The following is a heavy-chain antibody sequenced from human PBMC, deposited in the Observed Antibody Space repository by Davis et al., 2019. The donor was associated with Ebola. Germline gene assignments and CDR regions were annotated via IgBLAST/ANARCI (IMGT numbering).Heavy chain of an antibody. V-gene: IGHV3-73*01. Sequence: GESLKISCAASGFTFSSYSMNWVRQAPGKGLEWVGRIRSKANSYATAYAASVKGRFTISRDDSKNTAYLQMNSLKTEDTAVYYCTSTLDGDYVDYWGQGTLVTVSS. D-gene: IGHD4-17*01. J-gene: IGHJ4*02. CDR3: TSTLDGDYVDY. CDR2: IRSKANSYAT. CDR1: GFTFSSYS.